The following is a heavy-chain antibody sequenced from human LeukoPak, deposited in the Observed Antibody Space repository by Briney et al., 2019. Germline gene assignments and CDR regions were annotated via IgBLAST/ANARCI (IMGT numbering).Heavy chain of an antibody. V-gene: IGHV3-7*01. CDR1: GFTFDDYA. CDR3: ARDWGAYYHFFDY. D-gene: IGHD3-22*01. J-gene: IGHJ4*02. CDR2: IKQDGSER. Sequence: GGSLRLSCAASGFTFDDYAMHWVRQAPGKGLEWVGNIKQDGSERNYVDSVKGRFTISRDNAKKSLYLQMNSLRAEDTAVYYCARDWGAYYHFFDYWGQGTLVTVSS.